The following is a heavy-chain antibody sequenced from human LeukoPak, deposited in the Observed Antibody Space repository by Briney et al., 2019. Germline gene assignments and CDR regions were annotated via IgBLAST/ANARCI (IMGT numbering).Heavy chain of an antibody. J-gene: IGHJ6*03. CDR1: GFTFSSYS. Sequence: GGSLRLSCAASGFTFSSYSMNWVRQAPGKGLEWVSYISSSSTIYYADSVKGRFTISRDNAKNSLYLQMNSLRAEDTAVYYCARDSPNYDILTGYYNPYYYYYMDVWGKGTTVTISS. CDR3: ARDSPNYDILTGYYNPYYYYYMDV. CDR2: ISSSSTI. D-gene: IGHD3-9*01. V-gene: IGHV3-48*01.